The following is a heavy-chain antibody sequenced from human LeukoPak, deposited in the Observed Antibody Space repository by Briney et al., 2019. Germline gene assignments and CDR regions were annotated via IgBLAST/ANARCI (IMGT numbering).Heavy chain of an antibody. V-gene: IGHV3-9*01. D-gene: IGHD6-19*01. CDR1: GFAFDNYA. CDR3: AKVRGTYSSGYFFDY. Sequence: GGSLRLSCAASGFAFDNYAMHWVRQAPGKGLEWLSIISWNSGYIGYADSVKGRFTISRDNAKKSLDLQMNSLRAEDTAFYYCAKVRGTYSSGYFFDYWGQGTLVTASS. J-gene: IGHJ4*02. CDR2: ISWNSGYI.